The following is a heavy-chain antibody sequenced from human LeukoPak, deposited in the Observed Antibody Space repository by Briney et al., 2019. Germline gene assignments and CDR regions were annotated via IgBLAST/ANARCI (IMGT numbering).Heavy chain of an antibody. CDR3: ASPSHCSSTSCLEFDY. J-gene: IGHJ4*02. CDR1: GYTFTSYG. V-gene: IGHV1-18*01. CDR2: ISAYNGNT. Sequence: ASVKVSCKDSGYTFTSYGISWVRQAPGQGLEWMGWISAYNGNTNYAQKLQGRVTMTTDTSTSTAYMELRSLRSDDTAVYYCASPSHCSSTSCLEFDYWGQGTLVTVSS. D-gene: IGHD2-2*01.